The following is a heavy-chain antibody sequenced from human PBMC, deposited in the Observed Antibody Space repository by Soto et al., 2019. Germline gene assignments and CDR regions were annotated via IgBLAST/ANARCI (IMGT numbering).Heavy chain of an antibody. CDR3: AREDRDRETGLVPAAIDGMDV. V-gene: IGHV1-69*08. Sequence: QVQLVQSGAEVKKPGSSVKVSCKASGGTFSRYSITWVRQAPGHGLEWIGRIIPIFGIASYAQKFQGRVTITADESTSIGYIELSSLRSGDTAVYYCAREDRDRETGLVPAAIDGMDVWGQGTTVTVSS. CDR1: GGTFSRYS. CDR2: IIPIFGIA. J-gene: IGHJ6*02. D-gene: IGHD2-2*01.